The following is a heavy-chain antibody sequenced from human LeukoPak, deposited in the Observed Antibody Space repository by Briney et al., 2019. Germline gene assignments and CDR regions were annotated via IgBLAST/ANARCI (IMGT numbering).Heavy chain of an antibody. J-gene: IGHJ4*02. CDR1: GGTFSSYA. V-gene: IGHV3-7*01. CDR3: AKVAKYYYGSETYYFFEH. CDR2: INQDGTEK. Sequence: ASVKVSCKASGGTFSSYAMSWVRQAPGKGLEWVANINQDGTEKYYVDSVKGRFTISRDNAKNSLNLQMNSLRVEDTAVYYCAKVAKYYYGSETYYFFEHWGQGTPVTASS. D-gene: IGHD3-10*01.